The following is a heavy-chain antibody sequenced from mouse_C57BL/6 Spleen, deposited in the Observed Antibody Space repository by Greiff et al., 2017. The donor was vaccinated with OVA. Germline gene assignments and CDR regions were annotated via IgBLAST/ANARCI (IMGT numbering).Heavy chain of an antibody. CDR2: IWWDDDK. CDR3: ARIRGEHAMDY. CDR1: GFPLSTFGMG. J-gene: IGHJ4*01. Sequence: QVTLQQSGPGILQPSQSLRLTCPFSGFPLSTFGMGVGWIRQPSGKGLEWLAHIWWDDDKYYNPALKRRLTISKDTSKNQVFLKIANVDTADTSTYCCARIRGEHAMDYWRQGTSATVSS. V-gene: IGHV8-8*01.